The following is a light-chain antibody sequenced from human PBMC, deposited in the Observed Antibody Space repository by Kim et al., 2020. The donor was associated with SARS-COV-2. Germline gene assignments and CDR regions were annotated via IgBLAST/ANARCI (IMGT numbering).Light chain of an antibody. J-gene: IGKJ1*01. V-gene: IGKV3-20*01. CDR1: QSVSSTY. CDR2: DAS. CDR3: QQYDTSRT. Sequence: LSPEKRATRSCRASQSVSSTYLAWYQQKPGQAPRLLMSDASTRATGIPDRFSGSGSETDFTLTISRLEPEDFAVYYCQQYDTSRTFGQGTKVDIK.